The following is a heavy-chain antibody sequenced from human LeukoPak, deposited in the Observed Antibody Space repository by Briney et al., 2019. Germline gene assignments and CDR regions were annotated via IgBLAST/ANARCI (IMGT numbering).Heavy chain of an antibody. CDR3: ARRSSGSYYFDY. J-gene: IGHJ4*02. Sequence: PGGSLRLSCAAFGFTFSSYAMHWVRQAPGKGLEWVANIKQDGSEKYYVDSVKGRFTISRDNAKNSLYLQMNSLRAEDTAVYYCARRSSGSYYFDYWGQGTLVTVSS. CDR1: GFTFSSYA. CDR2: IKQDGSEK. V-gene: IGHV3-7*01. D-gene: IGHD3-22*01.